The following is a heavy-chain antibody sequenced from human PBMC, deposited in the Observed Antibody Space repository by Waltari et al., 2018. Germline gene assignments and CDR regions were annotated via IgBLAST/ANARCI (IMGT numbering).Heavy chain of an antibody. CDR3: ARDPSGSTRGWADY. CDR1: GFTFSPYA. D-gene: IGHD3-10*01. Sequence: QVQLVESGGGVVQPGGSLRLSCAASGFTFSPYAMHWVRQAPGKGLDGVAVTSYDETEKYYVDSVKGRFIISKDNSKNTLYLEMNNLRVDDTAIYYCARDPSGSTRGWADYWGQGTLVTVSS. J-gene: IGHJ4*02. CDR2: TSYDETEK. V-gene: IGHV3-30*04.